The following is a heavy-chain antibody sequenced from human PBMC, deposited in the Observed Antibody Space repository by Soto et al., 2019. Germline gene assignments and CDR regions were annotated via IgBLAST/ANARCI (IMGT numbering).Heavy chain of an antibody. CDR1: GFTFGDYA. J-gene: IGHJ3*02. D-gene: IGHD6-19*01. Sequence: GGSLRLSCTASGFTFGDYAMSWFRQAPGKGLEWVGFIRSKAYGGTTEYAASVKGRFTISRDDSKSIPYLQMNSLKTEDAAVYYCTRAVAGPSGNAFDIWGQGTMVTVSS. CDR2: IRSKAYGGTT. CDR3: TRAVAGPSGNAFDI. V-gene: IGHV3-49*03.